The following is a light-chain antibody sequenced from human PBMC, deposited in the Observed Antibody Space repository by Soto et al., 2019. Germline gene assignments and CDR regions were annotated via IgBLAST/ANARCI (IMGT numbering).Light chain of an antibody. J-gene: IGKJ5*01. V-gene: IGKV1-39*01. CDR1: QSIGKH. CDR3: QQSYPSPTT. Sequence: DIQMTQSPSFLSASVGDRVTITCRASQSIGKHLNWYQQKPGKAPKFLIYGASTLQSGVPSRFTGSGSGTDFTLPVNRLQAEEFATYYCQQSYPSPTTFGQGARLEI. CDR2: GAS.